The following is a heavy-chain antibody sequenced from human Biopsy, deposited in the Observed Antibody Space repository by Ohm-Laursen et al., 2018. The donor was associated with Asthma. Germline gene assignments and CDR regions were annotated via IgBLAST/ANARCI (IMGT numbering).Heavy chain of an antibody. CDR1: GYTFTSYY. CDR2: INPSGGST. J-gene: IGHJ5*02. CDR3: ARGQKSAGDRWFDP. Sequence: ASVKVSCKISGYTFTSYYMHWVRQAPGQGLEWMGIINPSGGSTSYAQKFQGRVTMTRDTSTSTVYMEVSRLRSDDTAVYYCARGQKSAGDRWFDPWGQGTLVTVSS. D-gene: IGHD6-13*01. V-gene: IGHV1-46*01.